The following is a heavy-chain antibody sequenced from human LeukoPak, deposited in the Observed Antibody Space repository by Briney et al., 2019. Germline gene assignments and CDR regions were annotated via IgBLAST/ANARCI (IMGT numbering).Heavy chain of an antibody. CDR3: ARGRGIAVAWGPVDAFDI. J-gene: IGHJ3*02. CDR1: GFTFSSYA. Sequence: PTGRSLRLSCAASGFTFSSYAMHWVRQAPGKGLEWVAVISYDGSNKYYADSVKGRFTISRDNSKNTPYLQMNSLRAEDTAVYYCARGRGIAVAWGPVDAFDIWGQGTMVTVSS. CDR2: ISYDGSNK. D-gene: IGHD6-19*01. V-gene: IGHV3-30-3*01.